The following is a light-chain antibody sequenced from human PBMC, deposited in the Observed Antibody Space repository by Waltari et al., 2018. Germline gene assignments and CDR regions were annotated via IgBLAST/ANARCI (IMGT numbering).Light chain of an antibody. J-gene: IGKJ3*01. Sequence: DIVMTQSPASLAVSLGERATINCKSSQSVLYSSNNKNYLTWYQQKPGQPPKVLIYWASTRESGVPDRFSGSGSGTDFTLTISSLQAEDVAVYYCQQYYTTPFTFGPGTKVDIK. CDR1: QSVLYSSNNKNY. CDR2: WAS. V-gene: IGKV4-1*01. CDR3: QQYYTTPFT.